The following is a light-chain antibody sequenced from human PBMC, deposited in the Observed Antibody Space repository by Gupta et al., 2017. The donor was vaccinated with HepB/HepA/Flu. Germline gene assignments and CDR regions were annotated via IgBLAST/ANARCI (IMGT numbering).Light chain of an antibody. J-gene: IGLJ3*02. CDR1: SSNIGPGYD. V-gene: IGLV1-40*01. Sequence: QSVLTQPPSVSVAPGHMGSIPCTRSSSNIGPGYDVHWYQQLPGTAPKLLIYRNNNRPSGVPDRVSGSKSGTSASLTITGLQAEDEADYYCQCYGTILNGPGVFGEGTKLTVL. CDR3: QCYGTILNGPGV. CDR2: RNN.